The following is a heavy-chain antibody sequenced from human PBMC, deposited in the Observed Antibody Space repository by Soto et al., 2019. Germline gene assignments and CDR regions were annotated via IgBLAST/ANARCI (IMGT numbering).Heavy chain of an antibody. CDR1: GFTFTRYS. V-gene: IGHV3-21*01. J-gene: IGHJ4*02. CDR3: ARESEDLTSNFDY. Sequence: GGSLRLFCAASGFTFTRYSMNWVRQAPGKGLEWVSSISSTTNYIYYADSMKGRFTVSRDNAKNSVYLEMNSLSAEDTAVYYCARESEDLTSNFDYWGQGTL. CDR2: ISSTTNYI.